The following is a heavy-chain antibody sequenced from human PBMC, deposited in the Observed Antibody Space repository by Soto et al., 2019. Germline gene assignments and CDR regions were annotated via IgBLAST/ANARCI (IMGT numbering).Heavy chain of an antibody. Sequence: GGSLRLSCAASGFTFSSYAMSWVRQAPGKGLEWVSAISGSGGSTYYADSVKGRFTISRDNSKTTLYLQMNSLSAEDTAVYYCAKFRYCSRTSCYAGDYWGQGTLVTVS. J-gene: IGHJ4*02. D-gene: IGHD2-2*01. V-gene: IGHV3-23*01. CDR3: AKFRYCSRTSCYAGDY. CDR1: GFTFSSYA. CDR2: ISGSGGST.